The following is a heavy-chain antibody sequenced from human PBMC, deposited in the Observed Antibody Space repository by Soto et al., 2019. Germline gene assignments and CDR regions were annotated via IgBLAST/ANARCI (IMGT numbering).Heavy chain of an antibody. CDR3: ARGCSGGSCSQTFTPPYY. CDR1: GFTASSNY. D-gene: IGHD2-15*01. J-gene: IGHJ4*02. V-gene: IGHV3-53*01. Sequence: QPGGSLRLSCAASGFTASSNYMSWVRQAPGKGLEWVSVIYSGGSTYYADSVKGRFTISRDNSKNTLYLQMNSLRAEDTAVYYCARGCSGGSCSQTFTPPYYWGQGTLVTVSS. CDR2: IYSGGST.